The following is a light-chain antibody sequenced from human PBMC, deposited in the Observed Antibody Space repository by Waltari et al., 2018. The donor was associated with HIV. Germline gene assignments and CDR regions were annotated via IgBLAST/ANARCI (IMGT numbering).Light chain of an antibody. CDR3: QSYDSGRRV. V-gene: IGLV1-40*01. CDR1: SSNTRAVSA. Sequence: QTVLTQPPSVSAAPGHRVTIPCTASSSNTRAVSAVHWYQQLPGIAPKLVIYDNYNRTSGVPDRFSGSKSGTSAALAITGLQAEDEADYYCQSYDSGRRVFGGGTKLAVL. J-gene: IGLJ3*02. CDR2: DNY.